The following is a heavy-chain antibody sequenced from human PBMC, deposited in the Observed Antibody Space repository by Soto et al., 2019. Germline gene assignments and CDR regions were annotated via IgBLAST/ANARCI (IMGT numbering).Heavy chain of an antibody. J-gene: IGHJ6*02. V-gene: IGHV1-2*04. CDR2: INPNSGGT. CDR3: AREYTYYYDSSRYQYGMDV. D-gene: IGHD3-22*01. Sequence: ASVKVSCKASGYTFTGYYMHWVRQAPGQGLEWMGWINPNSGGTNYAQKFRGWVTMTRDTSISTAYMELSRLRSDDTAVYYCAREYTYYYDSSRYQYGMDVWGQGTTVTVSS. CDR1: GYTFTGYY.